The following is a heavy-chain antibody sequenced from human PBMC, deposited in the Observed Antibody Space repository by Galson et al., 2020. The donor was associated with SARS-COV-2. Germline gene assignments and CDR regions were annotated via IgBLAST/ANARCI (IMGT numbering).Heavy chain of an antibody. CDR1: GGSITRGRYY. J-gene: IGHJ6*02. D-gene: IGHD4-17*01. Sequence: SETLSLTCTVSGGSITRGRYYWSWIRQPAGKGLEWIGRISTSGSTNYNPSLKSRLTISLDTSKTHFSLKLSSVTAADTAVYYCSREVDPSVTTGARTYSPSYGFDVWGQGTTVTVSS. CDR3: SREVDPSVTTGARTYSPSYGFDV. CDR2: ISTSGST. V-gene: IGHV4-61*02.